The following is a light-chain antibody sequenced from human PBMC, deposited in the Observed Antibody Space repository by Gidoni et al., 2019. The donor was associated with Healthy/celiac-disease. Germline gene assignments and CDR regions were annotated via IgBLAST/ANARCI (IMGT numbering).Light chain of an antibody. CDR2: DAS. V-gene: IGKV1-5*01. Sequence: DIQMTQSPSTLSASVGDRVNITCRASQSISSWLAWYQQKPGKAPKLLIYDASSLESGVPSRFSGSGSGTEFTLTISSLQPDDFATYYCQQYNSYSPLTFGGGTKVEIK. CDR1: QSISSW. J-gene: IGKJ4*01. CDR3: QQYNSYSPLT.